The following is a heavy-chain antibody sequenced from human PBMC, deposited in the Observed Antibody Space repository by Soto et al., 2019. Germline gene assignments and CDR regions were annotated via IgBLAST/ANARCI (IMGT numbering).Heavy chain of an antibody. J-gene: IGHJ3*02. D-gene: IGHD4-17*01. CDR3: GNRIDDGRISI. V-gene: IGHV2-5*01. CDR2: IYANDDK. Sequence: SGPTLVNPTQTLTLTYPFSGFSLSSSGVGVEWVRQPPGKALEWLALIYANDDKRYIPYVKSRLSITKDTSKNRVILTMTNMDHVDTATYYCGNRIDDGRISIWGQGTMVTVSS. CDR1: GFSLSSSGVG.